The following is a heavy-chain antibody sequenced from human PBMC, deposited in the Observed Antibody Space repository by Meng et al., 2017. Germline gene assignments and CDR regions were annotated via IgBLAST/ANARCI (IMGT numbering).Heavy chain of an antibody. J-gene: IGHJ4*02. CDR2: ISGSGGST. CDR3: AKELYSSGWSYYFDY. D-gene: IGHD6-19*01. CDR1: GFTFSSYA. V-gene: IGHV3-23*01. Sequence: GGSLRLSCAASGFTFSSYAMSWVRQAPGKGLEWVSAISGSGGSTYYADSVKGRFTISRDNSKNTLYLQMNSLRAEDKAVYYCAKELYSSGWSYYFDYWGQGTLVTVSS.